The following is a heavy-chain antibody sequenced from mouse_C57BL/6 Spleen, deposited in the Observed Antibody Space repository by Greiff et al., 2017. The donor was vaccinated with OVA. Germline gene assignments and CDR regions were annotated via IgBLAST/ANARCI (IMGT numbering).Heavy chain of an antibody. CDR3: ARRGYDYDGFDD. D-gene: IGHD2-4*01. CDR1: GYAFSSYW. J-gene: IGHJ2*01. V-gene: IGHV1-80*01. CDR2: IYPGDGDT. Sequence: QVQLQQSGAELVKPGASVKISCKASGYAFSSYWMHWVKQRPGKGLEWIGQIYPGDGDTNYNGKFKGKATLTADKSSSTAYMQLSSLTSEYSAVYFCARRGYDYDGFDDGGQGTTLTVSS.